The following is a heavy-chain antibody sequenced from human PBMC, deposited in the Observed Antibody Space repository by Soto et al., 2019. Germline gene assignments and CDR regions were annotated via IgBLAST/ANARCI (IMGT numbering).Heavy chain of an antibody. CDR3: ARYCGGGSCYLGAFDI. Sequence: QMQLQESGPGLVKPSGTLSLTCTVSGVSINSANWWTWVRQSPGKGLEWIWEIYHSGSTNFNPSLRSRVTISVDNSKNQFYLELTSVTAADTAVYYCARYCGGGSCYLGAFDIWGQGTMVTVSS. D-gene: IGHD2-15*01. V-gene: IGHV4-4*02. CDR2: IYHSGST. J-gene: IGHJ3*02. CDR1: GVSINSANW.